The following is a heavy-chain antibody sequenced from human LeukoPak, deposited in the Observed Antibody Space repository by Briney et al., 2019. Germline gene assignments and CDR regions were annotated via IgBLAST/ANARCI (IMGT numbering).Heavy chain of an antibody. CDR1: GCTFSSYA. CDR2: IIPIFGTA. V-gene: IGHV1-69*13. D-gene: IGHD3-9*01. CDR3: ARDPDMTASDAFDI. J-gene: IGHJ3*02. Sequence: GASVKVSCKASGCTFSSYAISWVRQAPGQGLEWMGGIIPIFGTANYAQKFQGRVTITADESTSTAYMELSSLRSEDTAVYYCARDPDMTASDAFDIWGQGTMVTVSS.